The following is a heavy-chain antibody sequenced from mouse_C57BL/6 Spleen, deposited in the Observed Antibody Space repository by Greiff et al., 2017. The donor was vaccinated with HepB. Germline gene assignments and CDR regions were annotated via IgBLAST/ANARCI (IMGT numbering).Heavy chain of an antibody. D-gene: IGHD2-2*01. Sequence: VQLQQSGPELVKPGASVKISCKASGYAFSSSWMNWVKQRPGKGLEWIGRIYPGDGDTNYNGKFKGKATLTADKSSSTAYMQLSSLTSEDAAVYFCARGGYDDVGVAYWGQGTLVTVSA. V-gene: IGHV1-82*01. J-gene: IGHJ3*01. CDR3: ARGGYDDVGVAY. CDR1: GYAFSSSW. CDR2: IYPGDGDT.